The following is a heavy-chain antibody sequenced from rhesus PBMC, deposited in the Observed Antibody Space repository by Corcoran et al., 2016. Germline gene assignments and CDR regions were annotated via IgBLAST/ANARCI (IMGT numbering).Heavy chain of an antibody. CDR1: GFTFSSYE. J-gene: IGHJ4*01. V-gene: IGHV3-100*02. CDR2: ISESGGTI. CDR3: TSGYSGSWNSLP. Sequence: DVQLVESGGGLVKPGGSLRLSCVASGFTFSSYEMHWVRQAPGKGLEWVSVISESGGTIYYADSVNGRFTISRDNAKYSLFLQRNSMRAEDTAVYYCTSGYSGSWNSLPWGQGVLVTVSS. D-gene: IGHD6-25*01.